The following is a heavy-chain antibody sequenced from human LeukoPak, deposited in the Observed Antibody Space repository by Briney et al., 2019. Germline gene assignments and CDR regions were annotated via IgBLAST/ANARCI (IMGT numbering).Heavy chain of an antibody. V-gene: IGHV3-15*01. CDR1: GFTFSNAW. J-gene: IGHJ3*02. Sequence: AGGSLRLSCAASGFTFSNAWMSWVRLAPGKGLEWVGHIKSKTSGGTTDYAAPVKGRFTFSRDDSKTTLYLQMNSLKTEDTAMYYCATGYGTTGSLNAFDIWGQGTMVTVSS. D-gene: IGHD1-1*01. CDR2: IKSKTSGGTT. CDR3: ATGYGTTGSLNAFDI.